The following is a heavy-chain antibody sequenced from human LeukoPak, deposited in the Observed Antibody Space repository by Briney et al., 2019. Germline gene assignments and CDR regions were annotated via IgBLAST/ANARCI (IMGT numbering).Heavy chain of an antibody. CDR2: IKQDGSEK. CDR3: ARDSWRGPFDY. Sequence: GGSLRLSCAASGFTFSSYWMSWVRQAPGEGLEWVANIKQDGSEKYYVDSVKGRFTISRDNAKNSLYLQMNSLRAEDTAVYYCARDSWRGPFDYWGQGTLVTVSS. D-gene: IGHD3-16*01. CDR1: GFTFSSYW. J-gene: IGHJ4*02. V-gene: IGHV3-7*01.